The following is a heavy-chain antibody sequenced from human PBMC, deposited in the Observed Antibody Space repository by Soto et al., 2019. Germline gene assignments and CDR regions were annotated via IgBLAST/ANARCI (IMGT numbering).Heavy chain of an antibody. D-gene: IGHD6-6*01. CDR1: GYTFTGYY. Sequence: ASVKVSCKASGYTFTGYYMHWVRQAPGQGLEWMGWINPNSGGTNYAQKFQGRVTMTRDTSISTAYMELSRLRSDDTAVYYCARENSSSSSGGWFDPWGQGTLVTVSS. CDR3: ARENSSSSSGGWFDP. V-gene: IGHV1-2*02. CDR2: INPNSGGT. J-gene: IGHJ5*02.